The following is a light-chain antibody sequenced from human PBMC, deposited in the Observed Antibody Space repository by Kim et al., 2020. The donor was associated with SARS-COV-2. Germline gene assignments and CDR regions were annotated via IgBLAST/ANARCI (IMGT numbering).Light chain of an antibody. CDR3: QQRSNCRPT. V-gene: IGKV3-11*01. Sequence: EIVLTQSPATLSLSPGERATLSCRASQSVSNSLAWYQQKPGQAPRLLIYDASNRATAIPGRFSGSGSGTDFTLTIRSLEPEDFAVYYCQQRSNCRPTCGQGTNLE. CDR1: QSVSNS. J-gene: IGKJ2*01. CDR2: DAS.